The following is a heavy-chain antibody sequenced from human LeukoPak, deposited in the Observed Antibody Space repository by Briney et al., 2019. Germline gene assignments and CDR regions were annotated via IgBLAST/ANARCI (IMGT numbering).Heavy chain of an antibody. D-gene: IGHD6-19*01. CDR3: AISSGWDTDY. J-gene: IGHJ4*02. Sequence: SETLSLTCIVSGGSISSSSYYWGWIRQPPGKGLEWIGSIYYSGSTYYNPSLKSRVTISVDTSKNQFSLKLSSVTAADTAVYYCAISSGWDTDYWGQGTLATVSS. V-gene: IGHV4-39*01. CDR2: IYYSGST. CDR1: GGSISSSSYY.